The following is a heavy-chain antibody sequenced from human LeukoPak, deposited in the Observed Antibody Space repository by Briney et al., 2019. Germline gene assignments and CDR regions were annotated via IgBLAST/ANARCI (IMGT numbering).Heavy chain of an antibody. V-gene: IGHV4-30-4*01. J-gene: IGHJ4*02. CDR3: AREWHHVFDY. CDR1: GGSISSGDYY. CDR2: IYYSGST. D-gene: IGHD5-12*01. Sequence: SQTLSLTCTVSGGSISSGDYYWSWIRQPPGKGLEWIGYIYYSGSTYYNPSLKSRVTMSVDKSKNQFSLKLRSVTAADTAVYYCAREWHHVFDYWGQGNLVTVSS.